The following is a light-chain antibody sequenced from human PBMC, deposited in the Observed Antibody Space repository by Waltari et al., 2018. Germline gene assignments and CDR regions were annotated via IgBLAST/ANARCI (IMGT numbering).Light chain of an antibody. CDR2: LGS. V-gene: IGKV2-28*01. CDR1: QSLLHSNGYNY. CDR3: MQALQTLWT. J-gene: IGKJ1*01. Sequence: DIVMTQSPLSLPVTPGEPASISCRSSQSLLHSNGYNYLDLYLQKPGQSPQLLIYLGSNRASGVPDRFSGSGSGTDFTLKISRVEAEDVGVYYCMQALQTLWTFGQGTKVEIK.